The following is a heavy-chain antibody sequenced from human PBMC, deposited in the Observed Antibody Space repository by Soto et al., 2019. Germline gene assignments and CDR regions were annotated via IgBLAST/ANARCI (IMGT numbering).Heavy chain of an antibody. CDR1: GGSVTSNFYY. D-gene: IGHD1-26*01. J-gene: IGHJ5*02. Sequence: QLQLQESGPGLVKPSETLSLTCTLSGGSVTSNFYYWGWIRQPPGKGPEWIGSIYHSGTTFYNPSLRSRATISIDTSKNQFSLNVGSVTAADTAVYYCATQGWEQPKWFDPWGQGTLVIVSS. V-gene: IGHV4-39*01. CDR2: IYHSGTT. CDR3: ATQGWEQPKWFDP.